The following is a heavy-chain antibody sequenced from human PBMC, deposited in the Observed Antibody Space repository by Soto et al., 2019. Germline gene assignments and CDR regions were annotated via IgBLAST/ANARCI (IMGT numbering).Heavy chain of an antibody. Sequence: WTWIRQPPGKGLEWIGNIHHSGSTNYSPSLKGRVIISVDTSENQSSLKLSSVTTADTAVYYCTVGGAGHPFDYWGQGTLVTVSS. V-gene: IGHV4-59*01. J-gene: IGHJ4*02. D-gene: IGHD3-16*01. CDR2: IHHSGST. CDR3: TVGGAGHPFDY.